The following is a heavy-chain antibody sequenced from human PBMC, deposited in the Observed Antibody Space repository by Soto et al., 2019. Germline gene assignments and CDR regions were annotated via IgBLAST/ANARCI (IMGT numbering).Heavy chain of an antibody. D-gene: IGHD3-10*01. Sequence: EVKLVESGGGLFQPGGSLRLSCATSGFIFSMYWMHWVRQVPGKGPQWVARITDDGTTTYYAASVEGRFTISRDNVKNALYLQMTSLRADATAVYYCTRGPRPTSIGTGAFWGQGTLVTVSS. CDR3: TRGPRPTSIGTGAF. CDR1: GFIFSMYW. V-gene: IGHV3-74*01. CDR2: ITDDGTTT. J-gene: IGHJ4*02.